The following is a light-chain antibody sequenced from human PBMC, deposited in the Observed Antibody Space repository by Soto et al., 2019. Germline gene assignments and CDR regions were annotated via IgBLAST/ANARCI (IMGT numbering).Light chain of an antibody. CDR2: GAS. CDR1: QSVSPY. Sequence: EIVLTQSPGTLSLSPGVRATLSCRASQSVSPYLAWYQHKPGQAPRLLIYGASSRATGIPDRFSGSRSGTDFTLTSSKLEPKQSAVYYGQQDGSSPPVTFGPATKVDIK. CDR3: QQDGSSPPVT. J-gene: IGKJ3*01. V-gene: IGKV3-20*01.